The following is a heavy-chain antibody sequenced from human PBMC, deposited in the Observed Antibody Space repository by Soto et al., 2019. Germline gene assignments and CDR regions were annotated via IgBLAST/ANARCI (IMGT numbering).Heavy chain of an antibody. CDR1: GFTFSSYS. CDR2: ISSSSSYI. Sequence: EVQLVESGGGLVKPGGSLRLSCAASGFTFSSYSMNWVRQAPGKGLEWVSSISSSSSYIYYADSVKGRFTISRDNAKNSLYLQMNSLRAEDTAVYYCARGPRGDYGLYYYYGMDVWGQGTTVTVSS. V-gene: IGHV3-21*01. D-gene: IGHD2-21*02. CDR3: ARGPRGDYGLYYYYGMDV. J-gene: IGHJ6*02.